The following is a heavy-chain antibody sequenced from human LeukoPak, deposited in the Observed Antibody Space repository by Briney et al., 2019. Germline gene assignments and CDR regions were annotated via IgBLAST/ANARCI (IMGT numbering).Heavy chain of an antibody. CDR1: GFTVSSNY. D-gene: IGHD1-26*01. Sequence: GGSLRLSCAASGFTVSSNYLSWVRQAPGKGLEWISGISGSGASTYYADSVKGRFTISRDDSRNTLYLQMNSLRGDDTAVYYCAKDVGKWESLHFFDYWGQGTLVTVSS. CDR3: AKDVGKWESLHFFDY. CDR2: ISGSGAST. V-gene: IGHV3-23*01. J-gene: IGHJ4*02.